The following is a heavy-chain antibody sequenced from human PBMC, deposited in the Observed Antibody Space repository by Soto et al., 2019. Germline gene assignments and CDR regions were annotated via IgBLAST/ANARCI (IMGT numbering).Heavy chain of an antibody. J-gene: IGHJ4*02. Sequence: QVQLQESGPGLVKPSQTLSLTCTVSGGSISSGDYYWSWIRQHPGKGLEWIGYIYYSGNTFYNPSLKSGVTISVDTSKNQFSLKLSSVTAADTALYYCARKKGYSYGPHYFDYWGQGTLVAVSS. V-gene: IGHV4-31*03. CDR2: IYYSGNT. CDR1: GGSISSGDYY. D-gene: IGHD5-18*01. CDR3: ARKKGYSYGPHYFDY.